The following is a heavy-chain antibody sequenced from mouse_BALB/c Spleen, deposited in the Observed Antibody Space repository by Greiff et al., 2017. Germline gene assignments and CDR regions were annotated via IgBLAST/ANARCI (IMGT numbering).Heavy chain of an antibody. V-gene: IGHV14-4*02. J-gene: IGHJ4*01. CDR1: GFNIKDYY. CDR2: IDPENGDT. Sequence: EVQLQESGAELVRSGASVKLSCTASGFNIKDYYMHWVKQRPEQGLEWIGWIDPENGDTEYAPKFQGKATMTADTSSNTAYLQLSSLTSEDTAVYYCNAGGYDYAMDYWGQGTSVTVSS. CDR3: NAGGYDYAMDY. D-gene: IGHD2-2*01.